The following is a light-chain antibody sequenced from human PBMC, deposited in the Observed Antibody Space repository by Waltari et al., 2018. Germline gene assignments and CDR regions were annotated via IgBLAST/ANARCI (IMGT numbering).Light chain of an antibody. J-gene: IGLJ2*01. CDR3: SSQSSNDVVL. CDR2: DVS. Sequence: QSALTQPASVSGSPGQSVTIFSAGTSNDVGVYNSVSWYQEHTGQAPSVIIYDVSDRPSGVSDRFSGSKSGNTASLTISGLQAEDEADYYCSSQSSNDVVLFGGGTKLTVL. CDR1: SNDVGVYNS. V-gene: IGLV2-14*01.